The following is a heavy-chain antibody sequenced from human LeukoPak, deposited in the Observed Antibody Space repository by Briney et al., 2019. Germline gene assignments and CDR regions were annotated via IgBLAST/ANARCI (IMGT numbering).Heavy chain of an antibody. Sequence: PGGSLRLSCAASGFTFNSYAMHWVRQAPGKGLEWVAVISYDGSNEYYADSVKGRFTISRDNPKNTLYLQVNSLRAEDTAVYYCARSVLSRSTPNYWGQGTLVTVSS. V-gene: IGHV3-30-3*01. D-gene: IGHD2-15*01. CDR2: ISYDGSNE. J-gene: IGHJ4*02. CDR3: ARSVLSRSTPNY. CDR1: GFTFNSYA.